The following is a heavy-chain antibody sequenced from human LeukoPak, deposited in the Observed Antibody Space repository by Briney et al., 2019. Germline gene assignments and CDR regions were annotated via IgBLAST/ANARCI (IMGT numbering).Heavy chain of an antibody. Sequence: GGSLRLSCAVSGFSFDDYGMSWGRQAPGKGLEWVSGINWYGGSTGYADSVKGRITISRDNAKNSLYLQMKSLRAEDTALYYCARDHGGAGQNYDFWSGYYRVHDAFDIWGQGTMVTVSS. CDR3: ARDHGGAGQNYDFWSGYYRVHDAFDI. CDR1: GFSFDDYG. V-gene: IGHV3-20*04. D-gene: IGHD3-3*01. J-gene: IGHJ3*02. CDR2: INWYGGST.